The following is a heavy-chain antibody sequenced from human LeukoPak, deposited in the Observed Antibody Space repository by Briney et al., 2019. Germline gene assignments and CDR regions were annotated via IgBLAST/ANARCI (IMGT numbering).Heavy chain of an antibody. J-gene: IGHJ4*02. D-gene: IGHD3-22*01. CDR1: GFTFSSYG. Sequence: GGSLRLSCAASGFTFSSYGMHWVRQAPGKGLEWVAVISYDGSNKYYADSVKGRFAISRDNSKNTLYLQMNSLRAEDTAVYYCAKATYYDSSGYYFGAFDYWGQGTLVTVSS. CDR2: ISYDGSNK. V-gene: IGHV3-30*18. CDR3: AKATYYDSSGYYFGAFDY.